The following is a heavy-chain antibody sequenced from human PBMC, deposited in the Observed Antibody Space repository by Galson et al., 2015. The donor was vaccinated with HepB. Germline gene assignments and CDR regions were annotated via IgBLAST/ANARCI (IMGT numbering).Heavy chain of an antibody. J-gene: IGHJ4*02. Sequence: SLRLSCAASGFTVSSNYMSWVRQAPGQGLEWVSVIYSGGSTYYADSVKGRFTISRDNSKNTLYLQMNSLRAEDTAVYYCARVGGYYDFWRVPRPGGYFDYWGQGTLVTVSS. CDR3: ARVGGYYDFWRVPRPGGYFDY. V-gene: IGHV3-53*01. CDR2: IYSGGST. CDR1: GFTVSSNY. D-gene: IGHD3-3*01.